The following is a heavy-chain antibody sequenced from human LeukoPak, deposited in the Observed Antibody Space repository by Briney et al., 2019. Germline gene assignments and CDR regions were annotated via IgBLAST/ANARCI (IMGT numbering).Heavy chain of an antibody. Sequence: SETLSLTCTVSGGSISSGSYYWSWIRQPAGKGLEWIGRIYTSGSTNYNPSLKSRVTISVDKSKNQFSLKLSSVTAADTAVYYCARVMAAANNWFDPWGQGTLVTVSS. D-gene: IGHD6-13*01. CDR3: ARVMAAANNWFDP. CDR2: IYTSGST. CDR1: GGSISSGSYY. J-gene: IGHJ5*02. V-gene: IGHV4-61*02.